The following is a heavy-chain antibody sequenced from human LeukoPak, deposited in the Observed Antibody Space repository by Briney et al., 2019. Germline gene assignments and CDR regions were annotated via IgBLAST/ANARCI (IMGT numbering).Heavy chain of an antibody. D-gene: IGHD1-26*01. Sequence: GGSLRLSRAASRFTVSSNYMSWVRQAPGKGLEWVSSVSTSGGTTYSADSVKGRFTISRDNSKNTLYLQMNSLRAEDTAVFYCARSSRRVGASTPYYYYFYMDVWGKGTTVTVSS. CDR2: STSGGTT. J-gene: IGHJ6*03. V-gene: IGHV3-53*01. CDR3: ARSSRRVGASTPYYYYFYMDV. CDR1: RFTVSSNY.